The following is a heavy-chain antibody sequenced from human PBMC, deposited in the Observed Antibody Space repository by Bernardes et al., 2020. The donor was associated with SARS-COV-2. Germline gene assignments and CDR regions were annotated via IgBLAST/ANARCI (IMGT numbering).Heavy chain of an antibody. Sequence: GGSLRLSCAASGFTVSSNYMSWVRQAPGKGLEWVSVIYSGGSTYYADSVKGRFTISRDNSKNTLYLQMNSLRAEDTAVYYCARGIPYYDFWSGYLPYYFDYWGQGTLVTVSS. CDR2: IYSGGST. J-gene: IGHJ4*02. CDR1: GFTVSSNY. V-gene: IGHV3-53*01. D-gene: IGHD3-3*01. CDR3: ARGIPYYDFWSGYLPYYFDY.